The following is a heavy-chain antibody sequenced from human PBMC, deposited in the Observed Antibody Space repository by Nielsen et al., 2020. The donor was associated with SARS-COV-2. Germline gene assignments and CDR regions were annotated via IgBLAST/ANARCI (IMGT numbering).Heavy chain of an antibody. CDR2: INARNGNT. V-gene: IGHV1-3*01. J-gene: IGHJ6*02. CDR3: ARSGFTNFHYYYGMDV. CDR1: GYTFTSYA. D-gene: IGHD5-12*01. Sequence: ASVKVSCKASGYTFTSYAMHWVRQAPGPRLEWMGWINARNGNTKYSQKLQGRITITRDTSASTVYMDFSSLRSEDTAVYYCARSGFTNFHYYYGMDVWGQGTAVSVSS.